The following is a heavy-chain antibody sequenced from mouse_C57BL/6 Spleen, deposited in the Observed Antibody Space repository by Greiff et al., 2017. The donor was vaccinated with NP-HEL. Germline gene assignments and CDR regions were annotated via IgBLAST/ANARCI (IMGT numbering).Heavy chain of an antibody. CDR2: IRSKSNNYAT. J-gene: IGHJ2*01. V-gene: IGHV10-1*01. CDR3: VRHREGGYYPLDY. Sequence: EVQLVESGGGLVQPKGSLKLSCAASGFSFNTYAMNWVRQAPGKGLEWVARIRSKSNNYATYYADSVKDRFTISRDDSESMLYLQMNNLKTEDTAMYYCVRHREGGYYPLDYWGQGTTLTVSS. D-gene: IGHD2-3*01. CDR1: GFSFNTYA.